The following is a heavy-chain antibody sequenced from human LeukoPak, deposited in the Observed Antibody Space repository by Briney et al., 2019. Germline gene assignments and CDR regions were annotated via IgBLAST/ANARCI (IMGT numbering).Heavy chain of an antibody. D-gene: IGHD3-3*01. CDR1: GFTFSTYW. CDR2: INSDGSST. J-gene: IGHJ6*03. Sequence: GGSLRLSCAASGFTFSTYWMHWVRQAPGKGLVWVSRINSDGSSTSYADSVKGRFTISRDNAKSTLYLQMNSLRAEDTAVYYCAKGSKGVVTRDHYMDVWGKGTTVTISS. CDR3: AKGSKGVVTRDHYMDV. V-gene: IGHV3-74*01.